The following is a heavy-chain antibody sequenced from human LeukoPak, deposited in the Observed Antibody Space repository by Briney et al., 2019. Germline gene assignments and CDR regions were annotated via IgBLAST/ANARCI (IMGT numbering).Heavy chain of an antibody. D-gene: IGHD3-10*01. CDR1: GGSISSYY. CDR3: AGGLGTYGFWYFDY. J-gene: IGHJ4*02. Sequence: PSETLSLTCIVSGGSISSYYWNWIRQPPGKGLEWIGYIYYSGSTNYNPSLKSRVTISVDTSKNQFSLRLSSVTAADTAVYYCAGGLGTYGFWYFDYWGQGTLVTVSS. V-gene: IGHV4-59*01. CDR2: IYYSGST.